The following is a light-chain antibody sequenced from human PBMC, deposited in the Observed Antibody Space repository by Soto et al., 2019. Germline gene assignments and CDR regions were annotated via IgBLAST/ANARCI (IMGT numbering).Light chain of an antibody. CDR3: GAWDSRLSVYV. J-gene: IGLJ1*01. V-gene: IGLV1-51*01. CDR2: DNN. CDR1: SSNIGNNY. Sequence: QSVLTQPPSVSAAPGQKVTISCSGSSSNIGNNYVSWYQQLPGTAPKLLIYDNNQRPSGIPDRVSGSKSGTSAALGITGLQTGDEADYYCGAWDSRLSVYVFGNGTKVTV.